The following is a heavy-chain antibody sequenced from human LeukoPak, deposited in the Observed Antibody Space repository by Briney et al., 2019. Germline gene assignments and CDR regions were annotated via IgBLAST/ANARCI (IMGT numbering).Heavy chain of an antibody. CDR3: ARLGRGYYYDYYGMDV. CDR2: ISAYNGNT. CDR1: GYTFTSYG. V-gene: IGHV1-18*01. Sequence: ASVKVSCTASGYTFTSYGISWVRQAPGQGLEWMGRISAYNGNTNYAQKLQGRVTMTADTSTSTAYMELRSLRSDDTAVYYCARLGRGYYYDYYGMDVWGQGTTVTVSS. J-gene: IGHJ6*02.